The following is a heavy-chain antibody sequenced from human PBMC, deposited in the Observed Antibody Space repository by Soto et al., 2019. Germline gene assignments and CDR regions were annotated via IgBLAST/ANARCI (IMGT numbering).Heavy chain of an antibody. Sequence: QVQLQQWGPGPLRPLETLSLTCGVSGGSFSGYYWAWIRQSPGKGLEWIGDINDRGSINYNPSLKSGVSISVDTSMRHYSLKMWSVTAAETAVYNCARESQGILTGPPWGWYVDLWGRGTLVTVSS. CDR3: ARESQGILTGPPWGWYVDL. V-gene: IGHV4-34*01. D-gene: IGHD3-9*01. CDR1: GGSFSGYY. J-gene: IGHJ2*01. CDR2: INDRGSI.